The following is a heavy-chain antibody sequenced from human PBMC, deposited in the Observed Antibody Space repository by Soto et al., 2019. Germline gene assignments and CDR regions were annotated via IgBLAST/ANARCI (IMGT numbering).Heavy chain of an antibody. CDR2: IYYSGST. CDR3: ARYRFSGSKWSKFDF. D-gene: IGHD6-13*01. V-gene: IGHV4-31*03. CDR1: GVTISSGAYY. J-gene: IGHJ4*02. Sequence: PSETLSLTCTVSGVTISSGAYYWSWIRQPPGKGLEWIGNIYYSGSTYYSPSLKSRVAISLDTSKNQFPLRLSSVTAADTAVYYCARYRFSGSKWSKFDFWGQGTLVTVSS.